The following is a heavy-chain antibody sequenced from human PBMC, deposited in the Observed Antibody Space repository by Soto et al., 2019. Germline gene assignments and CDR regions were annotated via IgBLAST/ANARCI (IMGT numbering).Heavy chain of an antibody. CDR1: GFSLSNARMG. CDR3: ARGTPYCSGGSCKGYGMDV. J-gene: IGHJ6*02. CDR2: IFSNDEK. Sequence: QVTLKESGPVLVKPTETLTLTCTVSGFSLSNARMGVSWIRQPPGKALEWLAHIFSNDEKSYSTSLKSRLTLSTDTXXSXVXXTMTNMDPVDTATYYCARGTPYCSGGSCKGYGMDVWGQGTPVTVSS. V-gene: IGHV2-26*01. D-gene: IGHD2-15*01.